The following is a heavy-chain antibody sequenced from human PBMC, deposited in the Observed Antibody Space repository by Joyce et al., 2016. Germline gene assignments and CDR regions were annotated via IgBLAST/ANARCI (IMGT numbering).Heavy chain of an antibody. V-gene: IGHV3-74*01. D-gene: IGHD6-6*01. CDR1: GFSFSGYW. CDR2: INTAGSST. J-gene: IGHJ5*02. CDR3: VRGISARPGGPNWFDP. Sequence: EVQLVESGGGLVQPGGSLRLSCAASGFSFSGYWIHWVRQAPGKGLVWVSSINTAGSSTSFAASVNGRFTISRDNAKNTLYLQMNSLRAEDTAVYSCVRGISARPGGPNWFDPWGQGTLVTVSS.